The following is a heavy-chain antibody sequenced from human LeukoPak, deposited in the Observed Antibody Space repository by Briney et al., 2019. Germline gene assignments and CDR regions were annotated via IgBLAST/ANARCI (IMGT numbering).Heavy chain of an antibody. D-gene: IGHD2-15*01. CDR1: GYTLTELS. V-gene: IGHV1-24*01. CDR2: FDPEDDET. Sequence: ASVKVSCKVSGYTLTELSMHWVRQAPGKGLEWMGGFDPEDDETIYAQKFQGRVTMTEDTSTDTAYMEQSSLRSEDTAVYYCATAHCSGGSCFLFDYRGQGTLVTVSS. CDR3: ATAHCSGGSCFLFDY. J-gene: IGHJ4*02.